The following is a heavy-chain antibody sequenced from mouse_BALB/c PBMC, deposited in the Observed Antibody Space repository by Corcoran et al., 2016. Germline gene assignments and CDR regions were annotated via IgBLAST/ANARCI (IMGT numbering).Heavy chain of an antibody. CDR2: IDPANGNT. J-gene: IGHJ4*01. V-gene: IGHV14-3*02. Sequence: EVQLQQSGAELVKPGASVKLSCTASGFNIKDTYMHWVKQRPEQGLEWIGRIDPANGNTKYDPKFQGKATITADTSSNTAYLQLSSLTSEDTAVYYCARRIYDGDFYAMDYWGQGTSVTVSS. CDR1: GFNIKDTY. CDR3: ARRIYDGDFYAMDY. D-gene: IGHD2-3*01.